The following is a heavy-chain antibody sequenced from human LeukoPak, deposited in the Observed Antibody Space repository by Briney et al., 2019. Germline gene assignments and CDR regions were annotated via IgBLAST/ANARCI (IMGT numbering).Heavy chain of an antibody. V-gene: IGHV4-61*02. CDR2: IYTSGST. CDR1: GGSISSGSYY. D-gene: IGHD3-10*01. Sequence: SQTLSLTCTVSGGSISSGSYYWSWIRQPAGKGLEWIGRIYTSGSTNYNPSLKSRVTISVDTSKNQFSLKLSSVTAADTAVYYCARQTYYYGSGMQTWGQGTLVTVSS. J-gene: IGHJ5*02. CDR3: ARQTYYYGSGMQT.